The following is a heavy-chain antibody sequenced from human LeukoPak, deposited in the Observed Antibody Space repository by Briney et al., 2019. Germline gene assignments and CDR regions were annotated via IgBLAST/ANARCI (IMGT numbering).Heavy chain of an antibody. CDR3: ARDLFDVVPAATNFQH. J-gene: IGHJ1*01. CDR1: GFTFSSYE. V-gene: IGHV3-48*03. CDR2: ISSSGSTI. Sequence: PGGSLRLSCAASGFTFSSYEMNWARQAPGKGLEWVSYISSSGSTIYYADSVKGRFTISRDNAENSLYLQMNSLRAEDTAVYYCARDLFDVVPAATNFQHWGQGTLVTVSS. D-gene: IGHD2-2*01.